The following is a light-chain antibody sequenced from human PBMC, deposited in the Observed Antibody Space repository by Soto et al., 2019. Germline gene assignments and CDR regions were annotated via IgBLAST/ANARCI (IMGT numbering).Light chain of an antibody. V-gene: IGLV2-23*02. J-gene: IGLJ2*01. Sequence: QSALTQPASVSGSPGQSITISCTGTSYDIGSFDFVSWYQQHPGKAPKLMIYEVTKRPSGTSNRFSGSKSGHTASLTISGXXXXXXXDYYCCSYAGSRLVVFGGGTKLTVL. CDR2: EVT. CDR3: CSYAGSRLVV. CDR1: SYDIGSFDF.